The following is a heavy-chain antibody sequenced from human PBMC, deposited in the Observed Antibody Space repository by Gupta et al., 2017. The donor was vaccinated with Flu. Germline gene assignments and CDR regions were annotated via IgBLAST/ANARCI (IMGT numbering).Heavy chain of an antibody. CDR2: AT. CDR3: TAYLRGNYRKFDY. J-gene: IGHJ4*02. Sequence: ATDYTAPVKGRFTISRDDSKNTLYLQMNSLKTEDTAVYYCTAYLRGNYRKFDYWGQGTLVTVSS. V-gene: IGHV3-15*01. D-gene: IGHD1-26*01.